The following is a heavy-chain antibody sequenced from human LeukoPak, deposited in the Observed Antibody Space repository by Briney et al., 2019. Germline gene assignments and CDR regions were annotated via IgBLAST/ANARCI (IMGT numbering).Heavy chain of an antibody. CDR1: GFTFSSYA. D-gene: IGHD3-22*01. CDR3: AKGGSSGYYNHFDY. V-gene: IGHV3-23*01. CDR2: ISGSGGST. J-gene: IGHJ4*02. Sequence: GGSLRLSCAASGFTFSSYAMSWVRQAPGKGREWVSPISGSGGSTYYADSVKGRFTISRDNSKNTLYLQMNSLRAEDTAVYYCAKGGSSGYYNHFDYWGQGTLVTVSS.